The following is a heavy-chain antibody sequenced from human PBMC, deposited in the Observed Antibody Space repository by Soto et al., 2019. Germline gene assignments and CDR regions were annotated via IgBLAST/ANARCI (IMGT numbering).Heavy chain of an antibody. D-gene: IGHD7-27*01. J-gene: IGHJ3*02. CDR3: ARAQLGTHAFDI. Sequence: GGSLRLSCAASGFTVSSNYMSWVRQAPGKGLEWVSVIYSGGSTYYADSVKGRFTISRDNSKNTLYLQMNSLRAEDTAVYCCARAQLGTHAFDIWGQGTMVTVSS. CDR2: IYSGGST. V-gene: IGHV3-66*02. CDR1: GFTVSSNY.